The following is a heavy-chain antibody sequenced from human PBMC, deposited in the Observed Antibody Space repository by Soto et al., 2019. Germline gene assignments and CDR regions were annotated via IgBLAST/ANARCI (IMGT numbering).Heavy chain of an antibody. D-gene: IGHD3-10*01. J-gene: IGHJ4*02. CDR1: GFSVSSNY. Sequence: EVRLVESGGGLVQPGGSLRLSCAASGFSVSSNYMTWVRQAPGKGLEWVSLVYNGGATHYAASVKGRFTISTHSSQSTLFLQMNSLRTEDTSTYYCVRGRYGSEIHWGQGTKVTGSS. V-gene: IGHV3-53*04. CDR3: VRGRYGSEIH. CDR2: VYNGGAT.